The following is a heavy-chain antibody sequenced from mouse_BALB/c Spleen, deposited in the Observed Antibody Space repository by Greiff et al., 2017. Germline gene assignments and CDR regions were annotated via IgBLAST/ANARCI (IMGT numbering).Heavy chain of an antibody. CDR1: GYSFTGYF. CDR3: GKELLRGDYAMDY. CDR2: INPYNGDT. V-gene: IGHV1-37*01. D-gene: IGHD1-1*01. Sequence: EVMLVESGPELVKPGASVKISCKASGYSFTGYFMNWVKQSHGKSLEWIGRINPYNGDTFYNQKFKGKATLTVDKSSSTAHMELLSLTSEDSAVYYCGKELLRGDYAMDYWGQGTSVTVSS. J-gene: IGHJ4*01.